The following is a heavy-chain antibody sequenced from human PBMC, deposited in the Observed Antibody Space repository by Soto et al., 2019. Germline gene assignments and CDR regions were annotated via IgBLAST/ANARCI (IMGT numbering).Heavy chain of an antibody. D-gene: IGHD2-2*01. V-gene: IGHV3-11*05. Sequence: PGGSVGLSCAASGVSFSGYYMSWVRQAPGKGLEWVSYISSSSSYTNYADSVKGRFTISRDNAKNSLYLQMNSLRAEDTAVYYCATVAPDQDNWGLETLVTISS. CDR1: GVSFSGYY. CDR2: ISSSSSYT. CDR3: ATVAPDQDN. J-gene: IGHJ4*02.